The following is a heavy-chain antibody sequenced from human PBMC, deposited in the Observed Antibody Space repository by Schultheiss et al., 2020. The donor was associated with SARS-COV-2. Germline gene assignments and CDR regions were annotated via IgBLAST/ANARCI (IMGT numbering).Heavy chain of an antibody. CDR2: ISSSSSYI. CDR3: ARDDYGDYGTGY. V-gene: IGHV3-11*06. D-gene: IGHD4-17*01. Sequence: GGSLRLSCAASGFTFSDYYMSWIRQAPGKGLEWVSSISSSSSYIYYADSVKGRFTISRDNAKNSLYLQMSSLRAEDTAVYYCARDDYGDYGTGYWGQGTLVTVSS. CDR1: GFTFSDYY. J-gene: IGHJ4*02.